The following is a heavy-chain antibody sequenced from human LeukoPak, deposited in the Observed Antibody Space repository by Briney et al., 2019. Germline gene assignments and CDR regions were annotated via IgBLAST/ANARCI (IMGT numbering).Heavy chain of an antibody. J-gene: IGHJ6*04. CDR2: IYPSVST. D-gene: IGHD2-2*02. Sequence: PSETLSLTCAVYGRSFTGYYWSWFRQPPGKGLEWIGRIYPSVSTNYNPSLKSRVTMSVDTSKNQFSLKLSSVTAADTAVYYCARVYCTSTRCYSYSDVWGRGTTVTVSS. CDR3: ARVYCTSTRCYSYSDV. V-gene: IGHV4-59*10. CDR1: GRSFTGYY.